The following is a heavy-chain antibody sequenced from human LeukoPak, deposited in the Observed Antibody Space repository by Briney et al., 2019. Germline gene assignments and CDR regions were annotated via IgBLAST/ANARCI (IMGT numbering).Heavy chain of an antibody. J-gene: IGHJ4*02. CDR3: ARVGEWELLTRFDY. Sequence: PSETLSLTCAVYGGSFSGYYWSWIRQPPGKGLEWIGEINHSGSTNYNPSLKSRVTISVDTSKNQFSLKLSSVTAADTAVYYCARVGEWELLTRFDYWGQGTLVTVSS. CDR1: GGSFSGYY. CDR2: INHSGST. V-gene: IGHV4-34*01. D-gene: IGHD1-26*01.